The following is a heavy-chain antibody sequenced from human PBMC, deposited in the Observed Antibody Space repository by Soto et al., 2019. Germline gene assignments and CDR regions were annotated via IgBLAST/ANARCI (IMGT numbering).Heavy chain of an antibody. CDR2: ISSSGSTA. D-gene: IGHD3-9*01. CDR1: GFTFXXXX. V-gene: IGHV3-48*03. J-gene: IGHJ4*02. CDR3: TRAAWFPYWSFY. Sequence: QPGGSLRLSCAXXGFTFXXXXXXXVRQAPGKGLEWISYISSSGSTAYYASSVEGRFTISRDNANNSVYLQMDSLRAEDTALYYCTRAAWFPYWSFYWGQGALVTVSS.